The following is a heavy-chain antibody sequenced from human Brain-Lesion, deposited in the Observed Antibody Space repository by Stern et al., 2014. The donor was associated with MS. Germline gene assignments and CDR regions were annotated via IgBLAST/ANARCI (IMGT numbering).Heavy chain of an antibody. V-gene: IGHV4-61*02. D-gene: IGHD2-2*01. CDR2: IFNSGST. CDR3: ARGRVVPGFQYYATDV. Sequence: VQLVESGPGLVKPSQTLSLSCTVSGGSISSGGYYWSWIRQPAGKGLEWIGRIFNSGSTSYNPSPKSRGTISIDTSKTQFSLRLNPMTAADTAVYYCARGRVVPGFQYYATDVWGQGTTVIVSS. J-gene: IGHJ6*02. CDR1: GGSISSGGYY.